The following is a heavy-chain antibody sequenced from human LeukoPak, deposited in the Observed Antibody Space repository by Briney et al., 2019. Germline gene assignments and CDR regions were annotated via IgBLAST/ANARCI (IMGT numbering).Heavy chain of an antibody. J-gene: IGHJ3*02. CDR2: IYSGGST. V-gene: IGHV3-66*02. CDR1: GFTVSSSY. D-gene: IGHD3-10*01. CDR3: ARGSYGSGSYYIAFDI. Sequence: GGSLRLSCAASGFTVSSSYMSWVRQAPGTGLEWVSVIYSGGSTYYADSVKGRFTISRDDSKNTLYLQMNSLRAEDTAVYYCARGSYGSGSYYIAFDIWGQGTMVTVSS.